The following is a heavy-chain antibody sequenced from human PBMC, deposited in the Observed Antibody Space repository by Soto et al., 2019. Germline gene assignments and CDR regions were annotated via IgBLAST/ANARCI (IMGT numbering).Heavy chain of an antibody. Sequence: GGSLRLSCAASGFTFSSYGMHWVRQAPGKGLEWVAVIWYDGSNKYYADSVKGRFTISRDNSKNTLYLQMNSLRAEDTAVYYCARVGAGYGGNSAEYYFDYWGQGTLVTVSS. D-gene: IGHD4-17*01. J-gene: IGHJ4*02. CDR3: ARVGAGYGGNSAEYYFDY. CDR2: IWYDGSNK. V-gene: IGHV3-33*01. CDR1: GFTFSSYG.